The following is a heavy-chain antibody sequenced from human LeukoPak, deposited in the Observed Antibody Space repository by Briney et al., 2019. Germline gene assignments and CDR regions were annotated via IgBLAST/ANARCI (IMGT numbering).Heavy chain of an antibody. V-gene: IGHV3-7*01. CDR2: IKQDGSEK. CDR1: GFTFSSYW. Sequence: PGGSLRLSCAASGFTFSSYWMSWVRQAPGKGLEWVANIKQDGSEKYYVDSVKGRFTISRDNAKNSLYLQMNSLRAEDTAVYYCARETPLPGIAVAGVFPDYWGQGTLVTVSS. J-gene: IGHJ4*02. D-gene: IGHD6-19*01. CDR3: ARETPLPGIAVAGVFPDY.